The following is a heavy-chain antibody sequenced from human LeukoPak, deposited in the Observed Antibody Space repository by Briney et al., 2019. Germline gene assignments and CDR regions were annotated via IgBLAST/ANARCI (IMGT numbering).Heavy chain of an antibody. D-gene: IGHD6-19*01. J-gene: IGHJ4*02. CDR3: ARVAVAGTGEIDS. CDR2: TSSSDPGT. CDR1: GFPLSSYA. V-gene: IGHV3-23*01. Sequence: SGGSLRLSCAASGFPLSSYAMSSVRQASGKGLEWVSATSSSDPGTYYADSVRGRFTISRDNAKDSLYLKMNSLRAEDTAVYYCARVAVAGTGEIDSWGQGTLVTVSS.